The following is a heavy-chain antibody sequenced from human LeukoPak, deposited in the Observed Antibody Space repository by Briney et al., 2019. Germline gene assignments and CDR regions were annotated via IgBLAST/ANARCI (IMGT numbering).Heavy chain of an antibody. CDR2: INSDGSST. V-gene: IGHV3-74*01. D-gene: IGHD6-6*01. CDR3: ASPSSSSSEFVGY. CDR1: GFTFSSYW. Sequence: GGSLRLSCAASGFTFSSYWMHWVRQAPGKGLVWVSRINSDGSSTSYADSVRGRFSISRDNAKNTLYLQMNSLRAEDTAVYYCASPSSSSSEFVGYWGQGTLVTVSS. J-gene: IGHJ4*02.